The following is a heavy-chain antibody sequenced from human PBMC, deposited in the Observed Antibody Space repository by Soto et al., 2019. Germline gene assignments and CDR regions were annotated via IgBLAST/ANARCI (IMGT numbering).Heavy chain of an antibody. CDR1: RFAFSDHY. V-gene: IGHV3-72*01. J-gene: IGHJ4*02. CDR3: ARATTVTDY. D-gene: IGHD4-17*01. Sequence: EVQLVESGGGLVQPGGSLRLSCAASRFAFSDHYMDWVRQAPGKGLEWVGRTRNKGHSYTTEYAASVKGRFTVSRDDSKNSLYLQMNSLKTEDTAVYYCARATTVTDYWGQGTLVTVSS. CDR2: TRNKGHSYTT.